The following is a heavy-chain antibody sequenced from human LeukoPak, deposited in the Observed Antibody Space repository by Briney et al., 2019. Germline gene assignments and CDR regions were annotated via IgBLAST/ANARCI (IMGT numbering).Heavy chain of an antibody. V-gene: IGHV1-69*13. D-gene: IGHD3-10*01. CDR3: ARQIWFQKSFDY. J-gene: IGHJ4*02. CDR1: GGTFSSYA. CDR2: IIPIFGTA. Sequence: GASVKVSCKASGGTFSSYAISWVRQAPGQGLEWMGGIIPIFGTANYAQKFQGRVTITADESTSTAYMELSSLRSEDTAVYYCARQIWFQKSFDYWGLGTLVTVSS.